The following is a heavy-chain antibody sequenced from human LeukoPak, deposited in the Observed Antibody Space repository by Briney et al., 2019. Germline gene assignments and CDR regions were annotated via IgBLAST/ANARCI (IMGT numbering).Heavy chain of an antibody. Sequence: GASVKVSCKASGYIFTSYGISWVRQAPGQGLEWMGRIIPILGIANYAQKFQGRVTITADKSTSTAYMELSSLRSEDTAVYYCARGSSYGSGSHAFDIWGQGTMVTVSS. J-gene: IGHJ3*02. CDR2: IIPILGIA. CDR1: GYIFTSYG. V-gene: IGHV1-69*04. CDR3: ARGSSYGSGSHAFDI. D-gene: IGHD3-10*01.